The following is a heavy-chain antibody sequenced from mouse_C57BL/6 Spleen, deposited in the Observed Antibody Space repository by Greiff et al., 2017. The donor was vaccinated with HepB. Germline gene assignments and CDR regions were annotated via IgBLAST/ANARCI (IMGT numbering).Heavy chain of an antibody. D-gene: IGHD2-4*01. CDR1: GYTFTDYY. V-gene: IGHV1-75*01. J-gene: IGHJ3*01. Sequence: QVQLQQSGPELVKPGASVKISCKASGYTFTDYYINWVKQRPGQGLEWIGWIFPGSGSTYYNEKFKGKATLTVDKSSSTAYMLLSSLTAEDSAVYCCAEGVDYDLAWFAYWGQGTLVTVSA. CDR2: IFPGSGST. CDR3: AEGVDYDLAWFAY.